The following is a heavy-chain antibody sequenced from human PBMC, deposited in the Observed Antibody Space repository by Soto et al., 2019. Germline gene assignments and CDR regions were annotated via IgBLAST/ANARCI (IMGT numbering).Heavy chain of an antibody. CDR2: INAGNGNT. CDR1: GFVSTNHN. CDR3: ASDYGSNWRL. V-gene: IGHV1-3*01. D-gene: IGHD6-19*01. Sequence: ASVKVSCKASGFVSTNHNFHWVRQAPGQSLEWMGRINAGNGNTQYSQNFQGRITFTTDPSASTAFIELTNLRFEDRAIYFCASDYGSNWRLWGQGTLVTVS. J-gene: IGHJ4*02.